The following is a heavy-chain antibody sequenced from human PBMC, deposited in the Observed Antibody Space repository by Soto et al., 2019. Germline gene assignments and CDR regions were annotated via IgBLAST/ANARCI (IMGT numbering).Heavy chain of an antibody. V-gene: IGHV3-48*01. J-gene: IGHJ6*04. Sequence: EVQLVESGGGLVQPGGSLKLSCAASGFTFSTHSMNWVRQAPGRGLEWVSYIHSSSSWEVYADSVRGRFTASRDNAKNSLYLQMSSLRAEDTAVYYCVFDFWLVPTVWGKGTTVTVSS. CDR1: GFTFSTHS. D-gene: IGHD3-3*01. CDR2: IHSSSSWE. CDR3: VFDFWLVPTV.